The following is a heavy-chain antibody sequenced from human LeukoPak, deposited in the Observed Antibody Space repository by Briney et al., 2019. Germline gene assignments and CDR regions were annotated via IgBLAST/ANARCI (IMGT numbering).Heavy chain of an antibody. CDR1: GYTFTSYG. CDR2: ISAYNGNT. CDR3: ARDTRVAVAGTGNYYYHMDV. Sequence: RASVKVSCKASGYTFTSYGISWVRQAPGQGLEWMGWISAYNGNTNYAQKLQGRVTMTTDTSTSTAYMELRSLRSDDTAVYYCARDTRVAVAGTGNYYYHMDVWGKGTTVTVSS. D-gene: IGHD6-19*01. V-gene: IGHV1-18*01. J-gene: IGHJ6*03.